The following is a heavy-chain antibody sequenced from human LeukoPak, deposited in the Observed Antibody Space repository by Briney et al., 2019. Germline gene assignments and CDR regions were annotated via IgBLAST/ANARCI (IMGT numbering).Heavy chain of an antibody. Sequence: ASVKVSCKASGYTFSSYHMHWVRQAPGQGLEWMGIISPSGGTTSYAQKFQGRVTLTRDTSTSTVYMELSSLRSEDTAAYYCARDLDGPWDPWGQGTLVTVSS. CDR1: GYTFSSYH. CDR2: ISPSGGTT. CDR3: ARDLDGPWDP. V-gene: IGHV1-46*01. J-gene: IGHJ5*02.